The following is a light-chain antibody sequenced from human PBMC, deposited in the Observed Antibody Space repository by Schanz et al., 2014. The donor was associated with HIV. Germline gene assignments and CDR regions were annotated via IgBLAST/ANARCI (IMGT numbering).Light chain of an antibody. V-gene: IGKV3-20*01. CDR1: QSVSNN. CDR2: GAS. J-gene: IGKJ1*01. Sequence: EIVLTQSPGTLSLSPGERATLSCTASQSVSNNLAWYQQKPGQAPRLLIYGASSRATGIPDRFSGSGSGTDFTLTISRLEPEDFAVYYCQQYGSPPWTFGQGTKVEVK. CDR3: QQYGSPPWT.